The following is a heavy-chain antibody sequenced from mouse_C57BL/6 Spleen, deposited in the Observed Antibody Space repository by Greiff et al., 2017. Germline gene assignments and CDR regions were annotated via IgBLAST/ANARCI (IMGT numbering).Heavy chain of an antibody. CDR2: INPNDGTT. V-gene: IGHV1-39*01. D-gene: IGHD1-1*01. J-gene: IGHJ2*01. CDR3: ARSVYYGSRYFDY. Sequence: EVQLQQPGPELVKPGASVKISCKASGYSFTDYNMNWVKQSNGKSLEWIGVINPNDGTTSYNQKFKGKATLTVDQSSSTAYMQLNSLTSEDSAVYYCARSVYYGSRYFDYWGQGTTLTVSS. CDR1: GYSFTDYN.